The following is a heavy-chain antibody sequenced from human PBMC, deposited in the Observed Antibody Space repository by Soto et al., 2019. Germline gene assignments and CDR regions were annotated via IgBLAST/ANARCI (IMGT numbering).Heavy chain of an antibody. CDR2: IYYSGRT. V-gene: IGHV4-31*03. J-gene: IGHJ6*03. CDR3: ARESHPYYYMDV. Sequence: QVQLQESGPGLVKPSQTLSLTCTVSGGSISSGGYYWSWTRQHPGRGLEWIGYIYYSGRTYYNPSLRIRVTISLDTSKNQFSLILSSVTAADTAVYYCARESHPYYYMDVWGKGATVTVSS. CDR1: GGSISSGGYY.